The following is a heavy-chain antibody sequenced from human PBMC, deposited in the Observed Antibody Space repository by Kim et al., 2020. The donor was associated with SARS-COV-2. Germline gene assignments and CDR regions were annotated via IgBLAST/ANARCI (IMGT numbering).Heavy chain of an antibody. Sequence: GGSLRLSCAASGFTFSSYSMNWVRQAPGKGLEWVSYISSISSTIYYADSVKGRFTISRDNAKNSLYLQMNSLRDEDTAVYYCAREGFHCGGDCGFGYWGQGTLVTVSS. J-gene: IGHJ4*02. CDR2: ISSISSTI. CDR1: GFTFSSYS. D-gene: IGHD2-21*02. V-gene: IGHV3-48*02. CDR3: AREGFHCGGDCGFGY.